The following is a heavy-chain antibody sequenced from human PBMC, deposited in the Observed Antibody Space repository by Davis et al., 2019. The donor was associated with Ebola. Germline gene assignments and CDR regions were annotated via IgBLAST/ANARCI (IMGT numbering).Heavy chain of an antibody. D-gene: IGHD3-10*01. V-gene: IGHV1-18*04. CDR2: IGPYKENT. CDR3: ARLYTGTSFGFEGFDS. CDR1: GYIFSNYG. Sequence: ASVKVSCKASGYIFSNYGISWVRQAPGQGLEWMGWIGPYKENTYYAQKVQGRVTMTTDTSTSTAYMELRSLKSDDTAVYYCARLYTGTSFGFEGFDSWGQGTLVTVSS. J-gene: IGHJ4*02.